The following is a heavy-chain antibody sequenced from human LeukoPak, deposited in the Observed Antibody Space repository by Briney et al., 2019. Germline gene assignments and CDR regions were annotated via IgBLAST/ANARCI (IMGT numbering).Heavy chain of an antibody. CDR2: IYYSGST. Sequence: PSETLSLTCTVSGGPISSSSYYWGWIRQPPGKGLEWIGSIYYSGSTYYNPSLKSRVTISVDTSKNQFSLKLSSVTAADTAVYYCARGRIASGAYYYYMDVWGKGTTVTVSS. D-gene: IGHD2-21*01. CDR1: GGPISSSSYY. J-gene: IGHJ6*03. CDR3: ARGRIASGAYYYYMDV. V-gene: IGHV4-39*01.